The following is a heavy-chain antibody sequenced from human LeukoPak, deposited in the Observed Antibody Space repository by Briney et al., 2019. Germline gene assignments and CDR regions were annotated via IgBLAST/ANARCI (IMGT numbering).Heavy chain of an antibody. CDR3: ARDLTPIAVAGTDY. CDR1: GGSISSSSYY. V-gene: IGHV4-39*07. CDR2: IYYSGST. J-gene: IGHJ4*02. D-gene: IGHD6-19*01. Sequence: SETLSLTCTVSGGSISSSSYYWGWIRQPPGKGLEWIGSIYYSGSTYYNPSLKSRVTISVDTSKNQFSLKLSSVTAADTAVYYCARDLTPIAVAGTDYWGQGTLVTVSS.